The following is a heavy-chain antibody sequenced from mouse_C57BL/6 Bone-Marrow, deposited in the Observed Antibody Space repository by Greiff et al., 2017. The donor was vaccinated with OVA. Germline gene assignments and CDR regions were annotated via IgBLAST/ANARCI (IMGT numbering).Heavy chain of an antibody. D-gene: IGHD2-5*01. J-gene: IGHJ4*01. V-gene: IGHV10-1*01. Sequence: EVMLVESGGGLVQPKGSLKLSCAASGFSFNTYAMNWVRQAPGKGLEWVARIRSKSNNYATYYADSVKDRFTISRDDSESMLYLQMNNLKTEDTAMYYCVRSYYSNYVAMDDWGQGTSVTVSS. CDR2: IRSKSNNYAT. CDR1: GFSFNTYA. CDR3: VRSYYSNYVAMDD.